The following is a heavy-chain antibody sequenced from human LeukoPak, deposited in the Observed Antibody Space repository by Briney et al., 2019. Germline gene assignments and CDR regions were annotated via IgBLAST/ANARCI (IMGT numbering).Heavy chain of an antibody. D-gene: IGHD1-1*01. CDR2: INPNSGGT. CDR1: GYTFTGYY. J-gene: IGHJ5*02. V-gene: IGHV1-2*02. Sequence: GASVKVSCKASGYTFTGYYMHWVRQAPGQGLEWMGWINPNSGGTNYAQKFQGRVTMTRDMSMSTAYMELSRLRSDDTAVYYCARGKVGTNRFYLDRRGYNWFDPWGQGTLVTVSS. CDR3: ARGKVGTNRFYLDRRGYNWFDP.